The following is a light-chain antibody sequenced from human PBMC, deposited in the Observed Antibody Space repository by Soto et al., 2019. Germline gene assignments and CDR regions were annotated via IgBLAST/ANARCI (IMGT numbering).Light chain of an antibody. J-gene: IGLJ1*01. V-gene: IGLV2-14*01. Sequence: QSVLTQPASVSGSPGQSITISCTGTSSDVGAYNYVSWYQQYPGKAPKVIIYDVSNRPSGVSHRFSGSKSGNTASLTISGLQAEDEADYYCNSYASSGTPYVFGTGTKLTVL. CDR1: SSDVGAYNY. CDR2: DVS. CDR3: NSYASSGTPYV.